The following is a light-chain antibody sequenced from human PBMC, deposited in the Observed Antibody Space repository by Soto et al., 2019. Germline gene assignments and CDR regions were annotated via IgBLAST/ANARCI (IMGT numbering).Light chain of an antibody. CDR1: SSDVGGYNY. J-gene: IGLJ2*01. V-gene: IGLV2-14*01. CDR2: DVS. Sequence: QSALTQPASVSGSPGQSITISCTGTSSDVGGYNYVSWYQQYPGKAPKIMVYDVSYRPSGISNRFSGSKSGNTASLTISGLQAEDEAHYYCSSYTSSNTLVFGGGTKLTVL. CDR3: SSYTSSNTLV.